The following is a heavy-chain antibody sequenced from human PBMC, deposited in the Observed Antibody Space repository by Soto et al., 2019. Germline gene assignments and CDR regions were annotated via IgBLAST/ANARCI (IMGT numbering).Heavy chain of an antibody. CDR1: GLTFDDYA. J-gene: IGHJ4*02. D-gene: IGHD6-13*01. CDR2: ISWNSGSI. V-gene: IGHV3-9*01. CDR3: AEDTAAGIKYYFDY. Sequence: LRLSCAASGLTFDDYAMHWVRQAPGKGLEWVSGISWNSGSIGYADSVKGRFTISRDNAKNSLYLQMNSLRAEDTALYYCAEDTAAGIKYYFDYWGQGTLVTVSS.